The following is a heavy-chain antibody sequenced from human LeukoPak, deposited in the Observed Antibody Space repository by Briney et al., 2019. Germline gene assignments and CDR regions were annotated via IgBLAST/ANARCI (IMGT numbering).Heavy chain of an antibody. CDR3: ASEGGTVFDY. CDR1: GFTFRSYS. D-gene: IGHD2-15*01. J-gene: IGHJ4*02. Sequence: AGGSLRLSCAASGFTFRSYSMNWVRQAPGKGLEWVSYISSSSSTIYYADSVKGRFTISRDNAKNSLYLQMNSLRAEDTAVYYCASEGGTVFDYRGQGTLVTVSS. V-gene: IGHV3-48*01. CDR2: ISSSSSTI.